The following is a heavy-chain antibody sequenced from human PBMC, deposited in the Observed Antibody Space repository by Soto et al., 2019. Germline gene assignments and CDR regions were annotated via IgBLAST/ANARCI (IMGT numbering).Heavy chain of an antibody. CDR1: GFTLSTYG. D-gene: IGHD4-4*01. CDR3: TTDPYSTRDY. Sequence: GGSLRLSCAASGFTLSTYGMNWVRQAPGKGLEWVGRVKSKTDGGTTDYAAPVKGRFTISRDDSKNTLFLQMNSLKIEDTALYYCTTDPYSTRDYWGQGTLVTVSS. V-gene: IGHV3-15*07. J-gene: IGHJ4*02. CDR2: VKSKTDGGTT.